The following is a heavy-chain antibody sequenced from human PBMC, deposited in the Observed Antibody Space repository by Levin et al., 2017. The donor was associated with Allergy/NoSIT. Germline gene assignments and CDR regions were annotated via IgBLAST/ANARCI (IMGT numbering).Heavy chain of an antibody. CDR1: GFTFSNYA. D-gene: IGHD2-21*02. CDR2: ISSSGGST. J-gene: IGHJ3*02. CDR3: AKRSCGGDCKDAFDI. V-gene: IGHV3-23*01. Sequence: GGSLRLSCAASGFTFSNYAITWVHQAPGKGLEWVSVISSSGGSTYYADSVRGRFTISRDNSKNTLYLQMNSLRAEDTAVYYCAKRSCGGDCKDAFDIWGQGTMVTVSS.